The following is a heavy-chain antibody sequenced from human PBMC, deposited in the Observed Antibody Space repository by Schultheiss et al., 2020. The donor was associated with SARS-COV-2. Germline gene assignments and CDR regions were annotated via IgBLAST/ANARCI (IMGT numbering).Heavy chain of an antibody. Sequence: GESLKISCAASGFTFSSYAMHWVRQAPGKGLEWVAVISYDGSNKYYADSVKGRFTISRDNSKNTLYLQMNSLRAEDTAVYYCAKSVGIAAAGIFDYWGQGTLVTVSS. CDR1: GFTFSSYA. CDR2: ISYDGSNK. D-gene: IGHD6-13*01. V-gene: IGHV3-30*04. CDR3: AKSVGIAAAGIFDY. J-gene: IGHJ4*02.